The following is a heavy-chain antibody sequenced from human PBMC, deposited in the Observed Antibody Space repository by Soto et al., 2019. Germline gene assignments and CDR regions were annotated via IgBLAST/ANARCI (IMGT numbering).Heavy chain of an antibody. CDR1: GYTFSSYD. Sequence: ASVKVSCKASGYTFSSYDINWVRQATGQGLEWMGWMNPNSGNTGYAQKFQGRVTMTRNTSISTAYMELSSLRSEDTAVYYCARKLPRGEYQLLYVFDIWGQGTMVTVSS. J-gene: IGHJ3*02. V-gene: IGHV1-8*01. CDR2: MNPNSGNT. CDR3: ARKLPRGEYQLLYVFDI. D-gene: IGHD2-2*01.